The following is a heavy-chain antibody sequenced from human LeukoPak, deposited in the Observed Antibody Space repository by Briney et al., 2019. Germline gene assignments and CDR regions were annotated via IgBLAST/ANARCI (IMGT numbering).Heavy chain of an antibody. CDR1: GYSFSSFW. CDR3: TRDIGGRSAY. Sequence: GGSLRLSCEGSGYSFSSFWMHWVRQAPGEGLVWVSRLNEDGGITNYADFAKGRFTISRDNARNTLYLQMNSLSADDTAVYYCTRDIGGRSAYWGQGALDTVSS. J-gene: IGHJ4*02. CDR2: LNEDGGIT. V-gene: IGHV3-74*01. D-gene: IGHD3-16*01.